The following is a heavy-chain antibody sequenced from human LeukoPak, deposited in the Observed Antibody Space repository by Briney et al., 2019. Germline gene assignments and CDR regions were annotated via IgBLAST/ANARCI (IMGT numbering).Heavy chain of an antibody. V-gene: IGHV4-34*01. CDR2: INHSGST. Sequence: SETLSLTCAVYGGSFSGYYWSWIRQPPGKGLEWIGEINHSGSTNYNPSLKSRVIISVDTSKNQFSLKLSSVAAADTAVYYCARVYGDYFDYWGQGTLVTVSS. D-gene: IGHD4-17*01. CDR3: ARVYGDYFDY. CDR1: GGSFSGYY. J-gene: IGHJ4*02.